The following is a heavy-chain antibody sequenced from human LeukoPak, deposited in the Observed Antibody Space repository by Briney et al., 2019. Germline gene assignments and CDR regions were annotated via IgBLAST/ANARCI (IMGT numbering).Heavy chain of an antibody. CDR2: INPNSGGT. J-gene: IGHJ4*02. CDR3: ARGLERYDSSGYYSSALRY. CDR1: GYTFTGYY. D-gene: IGHD3-22*01. Sequence: GASVKVSCKASGYTFTGYYMHWVRQAPGQGLEWMGWINPNSGGTNYAQKFQGRVTTTRDTSISTAYMELSRLRSDDTAVYYCARGLERYDSSGYYSSALRYWGQGTLVTVSS. V-gene: IGHV1-2*02.